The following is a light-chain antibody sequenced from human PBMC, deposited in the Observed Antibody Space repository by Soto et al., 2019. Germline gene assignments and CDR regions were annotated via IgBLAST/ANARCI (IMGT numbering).Light chain of an antibody. CDR3: SSYTNINTRACV. Sequence: QSALTQPASVSGSPGQSITISCTGTSGYIGSYNRVSWYQQHPGKAPKLLIYEVTDRPSGVSNRFSGSNPGNTASLTISGLKAEDEAEYYCSSYTNINTRACVFGTGTKLTV. J-gene: IGLJ1*01. CDR2: EVT. CDR1: SGYIGSYNR. V-gene: IGLV2-14*01.